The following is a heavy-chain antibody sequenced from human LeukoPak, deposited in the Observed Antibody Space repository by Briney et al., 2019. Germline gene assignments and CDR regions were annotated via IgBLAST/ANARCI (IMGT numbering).Heavy chain of an antibody. V-gene: IGHV3-7*01. CDR2: IKQDGSEK. CDR3: ARYYGGYSYRIYYYYYYMDV. J-gene: IGHJ6*03. Sequence: GGSLRLSCAASGFTFSSYWMSWVRQAPGKGLEWVANIKQDGSEKYYVDSVKGRFTVSRDNAKNLLYLQMNSLRAEDTAVYYCARYYGGYSYRIYYYYYYMDVWGKGTTVTISS. CDR1: GFTFSSYW. D-gene: IGHD5-18*01.